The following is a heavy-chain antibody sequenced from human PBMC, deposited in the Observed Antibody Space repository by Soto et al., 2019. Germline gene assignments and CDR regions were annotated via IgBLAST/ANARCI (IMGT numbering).Heavy chain of an antibody. D-gene: IGHD3-16*02. Sequence: DVQLVESGGGLVQPGRSLRLSCAASGFKFSDYWMSWVRQAPGKGLEWVGNIKHDTSEAHYADSVKGRFTITRDNIKNFLILLMNGLRSDNTASYYCERDGLLFSGPYRPSRFDYWGLGTLVTVSS. CDR2: IKHDTSEA. CDR3: ERDGLLFSGPYRPSRFDY. V-gene: IGHV3-7*03. J-gene: IGHJ4*02. CDR1: GFKFSDYW.